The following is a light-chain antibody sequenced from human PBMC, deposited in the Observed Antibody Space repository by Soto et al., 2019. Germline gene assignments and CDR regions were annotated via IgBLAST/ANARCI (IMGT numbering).Light chain of an antibody. Sequence: DIKMTQSPSTLSASVGDRVTITCRASQSISSWLAWYQQKPGKAPKLLIYDASSLESGVPSRFSGGGSGTEFTLIIISLQPHECAMYYCQQYNSHSPLTFGGGTKGEIK. CDR2: DAS. V-gene: IGKV1-5*01. CDR3: QQYNSHSPLT. CDR1: QSISSW. J-gene: IGKJ4*01.